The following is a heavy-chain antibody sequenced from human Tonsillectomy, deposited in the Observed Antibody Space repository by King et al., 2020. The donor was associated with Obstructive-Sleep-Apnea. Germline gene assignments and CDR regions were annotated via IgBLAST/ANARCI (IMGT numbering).Heavy chain of an antibody. V-gene: IGHV4-61*01. D-gene: IGHD3-16*01. CDR2: IYNSGST. J-gene: IGHJ4*02. Sequence: PLQESGPGLVKPSETLSLTCTVSGGSVSSDSFYWSWIRQPPGKGLEWLGYIYNSGSTNYNPSLKSRLTFSVDTSKKQFSLKLSSLTSADTAVYYCARVSIVMLTIDYWGQGTLVTVSS. CDR3: ARVSIVMLTIDY. CDR1: GGSVSSDSFY.